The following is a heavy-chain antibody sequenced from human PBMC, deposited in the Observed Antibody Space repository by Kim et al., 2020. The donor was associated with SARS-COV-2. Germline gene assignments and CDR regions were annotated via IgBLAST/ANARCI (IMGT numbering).Heavy chain of an antibody. CDR3: AKREVTMVSYAGDEHFDY. CDR2: ITWNSGSI. CDR1: GFNFGDYA. D-gene: IGHD3-16*01. Sequence: GGSLRLSCAASGFNFGDYAMHWVRQAPGKGLEWVSSITWNSGSIEYADSVKGRFTISRDNAKSSLYLQMNSLKPEDTALYYCAKREVTMVSYAGDEHFDYWGRGTQVTVSS. J-gene: IGHJ4*02. V-gene: IGHV3-9*01.